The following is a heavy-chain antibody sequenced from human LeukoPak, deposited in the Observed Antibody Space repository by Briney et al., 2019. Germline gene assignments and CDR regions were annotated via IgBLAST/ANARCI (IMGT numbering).Heavy chain of an antibody. CDR2: ISGSGST. J-gene: IGHJ4*02. D-gene: IGHD1-26*01. Sequence: GGSLRLSCAASGFTFSSYAMSWVRQAPGKGLEWVSAISGSGSTYYADSVKGRFTISRDNSKNTLYLQMDSLRAEDTAVYYCAKGGGSRNFDYWGQGTLVTVSS. CDR1: GFTFSSYA. V-gene: IGHV3-23*01. CDR3: AKGGGSRNFDY.